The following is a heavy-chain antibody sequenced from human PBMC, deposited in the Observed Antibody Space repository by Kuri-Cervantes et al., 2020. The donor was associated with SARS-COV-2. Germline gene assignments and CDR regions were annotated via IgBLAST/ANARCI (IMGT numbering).Heavy chain of an antibody. D-gene: IGHD3-3*01. CDR3: VKDFWSGYPTYYFDY. CDR1: VFTLSSFA. Sequence: SLRLSCIASVFTLSSFAMHWVRQVPGKGLEWVAVISNDGSNKFYSDSVRGRVTITRDNSKNTLYLQMDSLRVEDTAVYYCVKDFWSGYPTYYFDYWGQGTQVTVSS. V-gene: IGHV3-30*18. J-gene: IGHJ4*02. CDR2: ISNDGSNK.